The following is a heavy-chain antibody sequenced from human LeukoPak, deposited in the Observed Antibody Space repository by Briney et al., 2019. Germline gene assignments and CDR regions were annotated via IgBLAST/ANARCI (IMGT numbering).Heavy chain of an antibody. CDR3: GKGRRWAGSQQKHYYYYYMDV. J-gene: IGHJ6*03. CDR2: INPNSGGT. CDR1: GYTFTGYY. V-gene: IGHV1-2*06. Sequence: GASVKVSCKASGYTFTGYYMHWVRQAPGQGLEWMGRINPNSGGTNYAQKFQGRVTMTRDTSISTAYMELSRLRSDDTAVYYWGKGRRWAGSQQKHYYYYYMDVWGKGTTVTVSS. D-gene: IGHD3-10*01.